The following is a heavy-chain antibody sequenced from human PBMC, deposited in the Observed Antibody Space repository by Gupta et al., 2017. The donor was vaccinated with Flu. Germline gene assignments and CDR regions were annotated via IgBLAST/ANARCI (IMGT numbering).Heavy chain of an antibody. V-gene: IGHV3-9*01. CDR3: TKARCAFNHYDSSGYYFGLALDV. D-gene: IGHD3-22*01. CDR2: ISWNSDKI. CDR1: GFRFDDYH. Sequence: EMHLVESGGALVQPGRSRRLSCAVSGFRFDDYHMTWVRKVQGKGLEWVSGISWNSDKIGYSDSVKGRFTISRDNAKKSLYLQMNSLRVEDSALYYCTKARCAFNHYDSSGYYFGLALDVWCQGTMVTVSS. J-gene: IGHJ3*01.